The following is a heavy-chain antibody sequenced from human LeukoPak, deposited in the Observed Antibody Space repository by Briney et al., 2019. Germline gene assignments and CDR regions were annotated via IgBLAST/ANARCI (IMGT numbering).Heavy chain of an antibody. D-gene: IGHD3-10*01. V-gene: IGHV4-39*01. J-gene: IGHJ4*02. CDR2: IYYSGST. CDR1: GGSISSISHY. Sequence: SETLSLTCTVSGGSISSISHYWGWIRQALGRGVEWNGSIYYSGSTYYNPSLKSQVTISVDTSKNQCSLKLSSVTATDTAVYYCARPIYRGWGYFDYWGQGTLVTVSS. CDR3: ARPIYRGWGYFDY.